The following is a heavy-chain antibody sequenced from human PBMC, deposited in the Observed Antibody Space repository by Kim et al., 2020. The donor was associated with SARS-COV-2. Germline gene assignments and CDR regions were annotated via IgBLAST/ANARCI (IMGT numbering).Heavy chain of an antibody. D-gene: IGHD2-15*01. J-gene: IGHJ4*02. V-gene: IGHV4-34*01. CDR2: INHSGST. CDR3: ARGGRACSGGSCYLGGGDY. Sequence: SETLSLTCAVYGGSFSGYYWSWIRQPPGKGLEWIGEINHSGSTNYNPSLKSRVTISVDTSKNQFSLKLSSVTAADTAVYYCARGGRACSGGSCYLGGGDYWGQGTLVTVSS. CDR1: GGSFSGYY.